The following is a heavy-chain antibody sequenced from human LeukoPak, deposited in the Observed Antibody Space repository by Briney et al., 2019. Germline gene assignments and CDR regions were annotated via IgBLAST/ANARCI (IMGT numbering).Heavy chain of an antibody. J-gene: IGHJ5*02. CDR1: GFTFSDYY. CDR2: ISSSGSTI. V-gene: IGHV3-11*01. CDR3: TTLVREILTGYQGPNWFDP. Sequence: PGGSLRLSCAASGFTFSDYYMSWIRQAPGQGLEWVSYISSSGSTIYYADSVKGRFTISRDNAKNSLYLQMNSLRAEDTAVYYCTTLVREILTGYQGPNWFDPWGQGTLVTVSS. D-gene: IGHD3-9*01.